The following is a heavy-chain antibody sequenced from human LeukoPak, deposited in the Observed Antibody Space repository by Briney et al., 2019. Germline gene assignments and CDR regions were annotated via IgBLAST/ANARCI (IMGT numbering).Heavy chain of an antibody. Sequence: GGSLRLSCAASGFTFSSYWMHWVRQAPGKGLAWVSRIKSDGSTTSCADSVKGRFTISRDNAKNTLYLQMNSLRAEDTAVYYCASQLAYYYGSESYYKGDYWGQGTLVTVSS. CDR2: IKSDGSTT. V-gene: IGHV3-74*01. D-gene: IGHD3-10*01. CDR1: GFTFSSYW. CDR3: ASQLAYYYGSESYYKGDY. J-gene: IGHJ4*02.